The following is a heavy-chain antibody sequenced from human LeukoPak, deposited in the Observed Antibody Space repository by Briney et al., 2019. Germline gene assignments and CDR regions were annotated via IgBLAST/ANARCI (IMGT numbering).Heavy chain of an antibody. D-gene: IGHD2-15*01. CDR2: ITDSGDGT. CDR3: AKDSPVATR. J-gene: IGHJ4*02. CDR1: GFTFSSYA. V-gene: IGHV3-23*01. Sequence: PGGSLRLSCAASGFTFSSYAMHWVRQAPGKGLEWVSSITDSGDGTYYADSVKGRFTISRDDSKNMLYLQMSSLRAEDTAVYYCAKDSPVATRWGQGTLVTVSS.